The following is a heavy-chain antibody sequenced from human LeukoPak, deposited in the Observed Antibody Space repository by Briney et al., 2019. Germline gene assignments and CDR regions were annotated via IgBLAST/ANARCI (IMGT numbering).Heavy chain of an antibody. V-gene: IGHV5-51*01. D-gene: IGHD2-2*01. J-gene: IGHJ4*02. Sequence: GESLKISCKGSGYSFTNYWIGWVRQMPGKGLEWMGIINPADSEIRYSPSFQGQVTMSSDKSFSTAYLQWSSLKASDTAIYYCVRDKYCTSRSCYFDYWGQGTPVTVSS. CDR3: VRDKYCTSRSCYFDY. CDR2: INPADSEI. CDR1: GYSFTNYW.